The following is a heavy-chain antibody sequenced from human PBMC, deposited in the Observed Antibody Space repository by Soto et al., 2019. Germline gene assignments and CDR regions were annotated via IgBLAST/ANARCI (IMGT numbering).Heavy chain of an antibody. V-gene: IGHV4-61*08. CDR2: IYYSGST. Sequence: SETLSLTCTVSGGSISSDGSYWSWIRQHPGKGLEWIGYIYYSGSTNYNPSLKSRVTISVDTSKNQFSLKLSSVTAADTAVYYCARGHVVPAYDYWGQGTLVTVSS. CDR3: ARGHVVPAYDY. D-gene: IGHD2-2*01. CDR1: GGSISSDGSY. J-gene: IGHJ4*02.